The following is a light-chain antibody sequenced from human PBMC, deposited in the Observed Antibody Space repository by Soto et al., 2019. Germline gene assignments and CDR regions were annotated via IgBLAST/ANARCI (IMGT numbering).Light chain of an antibody. CDR3: QQSYYNPT. CDR2: DAS. V-gene: IGKV1-39*01. J-gene: IGKJ1*01. CDR1: QNVSNY. Sequence: DIQMTQSPSSLSASVGDRVTITCRASQNVSNYLHWYQQKPGKAPNLLIYDASSLQSGVPSRFSGSGSGTDFTLTISSLQHEDFATYYCQQSYYNPTFGQGTKVDIK.